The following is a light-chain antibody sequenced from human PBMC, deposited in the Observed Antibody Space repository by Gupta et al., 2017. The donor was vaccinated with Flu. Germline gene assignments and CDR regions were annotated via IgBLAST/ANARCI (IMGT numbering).Light chain of an antibody. CDR3: QQYHNWPRT. J-gene: IGKJ1*01. CDR2: GAS. Sequence: GKRATLSCRASQSLANNLAWFQQRPGQAPRLLIYGASTRGTTVPARFSGSGSGTDFTLTISSLQSEDFAVYYCQQYHNWPRTFGPGTKVEVK. CDR1: QSLANN. V-gene: IGKV3-15*01.